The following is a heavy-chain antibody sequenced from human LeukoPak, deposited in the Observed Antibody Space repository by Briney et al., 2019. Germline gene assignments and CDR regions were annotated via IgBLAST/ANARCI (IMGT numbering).Heavy chain of an antibody. V-gene: IGHV4-30-2*01. CDR3: ARERWGSGDY. CDR1: GASIISSGFH. J-gene: IGHJ4*02. D-gene: IGHD2-21*01. Sequence: PSETLSLTCTVSGASIISSGFHWSWIRQPPGKGLEWIGYISHSGDTYYNPSLKSRVTISVDKSKNQFSLKLSSVTAADTAVYYCARERWGSGDYWGQGTLVTVSS. CDR2: ISHSGDT.